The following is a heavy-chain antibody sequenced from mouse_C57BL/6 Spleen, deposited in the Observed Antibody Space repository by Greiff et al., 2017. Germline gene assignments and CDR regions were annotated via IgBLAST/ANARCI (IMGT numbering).Heavy chain of an antibody. CDR3: ARNAMDY. CDR1: GYTFTSSG. Sequence: VHVKQSGAELARPGASVKLSCKASGYTFTSSGISWVKQRTGQGLEWIGEIYPRSGNTYYNEKLKGKATLTADKSSSTAYMELRSQTSEDSAVYFCARNAMDYWGKGTSVTVSS. CDR2: IYPRSGNT. V-gene: IGHV1-81*01. J-gene: IGHJ4*01.